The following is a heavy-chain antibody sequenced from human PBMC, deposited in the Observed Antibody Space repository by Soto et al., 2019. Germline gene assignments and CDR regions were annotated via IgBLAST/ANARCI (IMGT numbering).Heavy chain of an antibody. D-gene: IGHD5-18*01. CDR3: ARGPVDTAMAYYYYYGMDV. Sequence: SETLSLTCTFSCGSIISYYWSWIRQPPGKGLEWIGYIYYSGSTNYNPSLKSRVTISVDTSKNQFSLKLSSVTAADTAVYYCARGPVDTAMAYYYYYGMDVWGQGTTVTVSS. CDR2: IYYSGST. CDR1: CGSIISYY. J-gene: IGHJ6*02. V-gene: IGHV4-59*01.